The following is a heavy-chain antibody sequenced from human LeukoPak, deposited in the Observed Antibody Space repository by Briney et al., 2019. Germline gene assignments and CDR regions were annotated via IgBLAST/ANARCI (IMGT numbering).Heavy chain of an antibody. Sequence: PSETLSLTCTVSGGSISSYYWSWIRQPPGKGLEWIGYIYYSGSTNYNPSLKSRVTISVDTSMNRFSLKLSSVTAADTAVYYCARAIWFGELWENWFDPWGQGTLVTVSS. CDR1: GGSISSYY. CDR3: ARAIWFGELWENWFDP. V-gene: IGHV4-59*01. CDR2: IYYSGST. J-gene: IGHJ5*02. D-gene: IGHD3-10*01.